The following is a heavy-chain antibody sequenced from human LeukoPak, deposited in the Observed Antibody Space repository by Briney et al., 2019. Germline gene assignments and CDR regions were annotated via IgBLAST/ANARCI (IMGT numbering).Heavy chain of an antibody. CDR3: SSGVVEYGDSPMYYYGMDV. CDR1: GFTFGDAA. J-gene: IGHJ6*02. V-gene: IGHV3-49*04. D-gene: IGHD4-17*01. CDR2: IRSKRYGGTA. Sequence: GGSLRLSCTASGFTFGDAAVTWVRQAPGKGLEWVGFIRSKRYGGTAPYATSVKGRFTISRDDSKSIAYLQMNSLKTEDTAVYYCSSGVVEYGDSPMYYYGMDVWGQGTAVTVSS.